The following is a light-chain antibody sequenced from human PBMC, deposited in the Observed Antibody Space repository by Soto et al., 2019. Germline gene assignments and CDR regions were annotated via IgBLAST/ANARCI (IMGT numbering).Light chain of an antibody. V-gene: IGKV3-20*01. Sequence: EIVLTQSPGTLSLSPGERATLSCRASQSVTNSFLAWYQQKPGQAPRLLMYAASNRANGIPDRFSGSGSATDFTLTITRREREDSAVYFCQQYATSPRGTFGQGTRVEIK. CDR3: QQYATSPRGT. CDR1: QSVTNSF. J-gene: IGKJ1*01. CDR2: AAS.